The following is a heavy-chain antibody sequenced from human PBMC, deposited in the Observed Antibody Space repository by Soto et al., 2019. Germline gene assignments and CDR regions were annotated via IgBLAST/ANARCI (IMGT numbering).Heavy chain of an antibody. D-gene: IGHD2-15*01. CDR3: ARRSPPSAADFGWAFDL. V-gene: IGHV4-59*08. Sequence: SETLSLTCAVSGGSISNYYWSWIRQPPGKTLEWIGYIYYSGNTNYNPSLKSRVTISVDTSKDQFSLRLTSVTAADTAVYYCARRSPPSAADFGWAFDLWGQGTMVTVSS. CDR1: GGSISNYY. J-gene: IGHJ3*01. CDR2: IYYSGNT.